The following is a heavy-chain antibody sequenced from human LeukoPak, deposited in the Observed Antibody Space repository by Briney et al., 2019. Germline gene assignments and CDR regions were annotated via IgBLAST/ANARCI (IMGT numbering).Heavy chain of an antibody. J-gene: IGHJ4*02. V-gene: IGHV4-59*08. Sequence: NPSETLSLTCTVSGGSMTYYYWTCIRQPPGKGLEWIGYIYYSGNTNYNPSLKSRVTISVDTSKNQFSLMLGSVTAADTAVFYCARQRGGYVDYWGQGTLVTVSS. CDR3: ARQRGGYVDY. CDR1: GGSMTYYY. CDR2: IYYSGNT. D-gene: IGHD2-15*01.